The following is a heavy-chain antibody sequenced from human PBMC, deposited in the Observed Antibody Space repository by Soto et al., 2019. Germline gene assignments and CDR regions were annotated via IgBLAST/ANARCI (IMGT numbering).Heavy chain of an antibody. J-gene: IGHJ4*02. V-gene: IGHV3-21*01. CDR1: GFIFSSYS. CDR2: ISSSSSYI. D-gene: IGHD6-6*01. Sequence: PGGSLRLSCAASGFIFSSYSMNWVRQAPGKGLEWVSSISSSSSYIYYADSLKGRFTISRDNAKSSLYLQMNSLRAEDTAVYYCARDPWRGGSYSSSSGNFDHWGQGTLVTVSS. CDR3: ARDPWRGGSYSSSSGNFDH.